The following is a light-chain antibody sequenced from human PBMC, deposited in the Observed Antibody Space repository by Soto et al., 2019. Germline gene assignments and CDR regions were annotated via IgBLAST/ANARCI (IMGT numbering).Light chain of an antibody. CDR2: WAS. Sequence: DIVMTQSPDSLAVSLGERATINCKSSQSVLYSSNNKNYLAWHQQKPGQPPKLLIYWASTRESGVPDRFSGSGSGTDFTLTISSLQAEDVAVYYCQQYYSTPLTFGQGTRLEI. V-gene: IGKV4-1*01. CDR3: QQYYSTPLT. J-gene: IGKJ5*01. CDR1: QSVLYSSNNKNY.